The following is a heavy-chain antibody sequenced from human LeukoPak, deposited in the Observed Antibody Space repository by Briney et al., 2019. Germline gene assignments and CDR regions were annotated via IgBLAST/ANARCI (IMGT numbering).Heavy chain of an antibody. CDR1: GFTVSSKY. CDR2: LYSGGST. J-gene: IGHJ4*02. Sequence: GGSLRLSCAASGFTVSSKYMSWVRQAPGKGLEWVSVLYSGGSTYYADSVKGRFTISRDNSKNTLYLQKNSLRAEDTAVYYCARDRDGGNHYDYWGQGTLVTVSS. D-gene: IGHD4-23*01. CDR3: ARDRDGGNHYDY. V-gene: IGHV3-66*01.